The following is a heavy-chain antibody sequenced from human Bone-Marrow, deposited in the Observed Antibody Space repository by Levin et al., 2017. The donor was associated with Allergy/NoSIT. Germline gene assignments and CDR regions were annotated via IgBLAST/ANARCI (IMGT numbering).Heavy chain of an antibody. CDR3: VHVGPCEYGSGLRRKNYHGMDV. V-gene: IGHV2-5*02. J-gene: IGHJ6*02. CDR1: GFSLSTGGVG. CDR2: IYWDGDA. D-gene: IGHD5/OR15-5a*01. Sequence: SGPTLVKPTQTLTLTCTFSGFSLSTGGVGVGWVRQPPEKAPEWLALIYWDGDARYSPALKPRVTITKDSSRNQVVLTMTNMDPVDTGTYYCVHVGPCEYGSGLRRKNYHGMDVWGQGTTVTVSS.